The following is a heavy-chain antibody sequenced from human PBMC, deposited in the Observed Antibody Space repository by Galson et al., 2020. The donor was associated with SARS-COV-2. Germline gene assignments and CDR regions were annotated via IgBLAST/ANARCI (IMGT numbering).Heavy chain of an antibody. CDR3: AKDSIRASNHYYGMDV. J-gene: IGHJ6*02. CDR2: IQYEGYNK. V-gene: IGHV3-30*02. CDR1: GFTFSDYG. Sequence: WGSLRLSCVAPGFTFSDYGMHWVRQPPGKGLEWVAFIQYEGYNKIYVDSVNGRFTISRDNSKNTLYLQMNSLRTEDTGVYYCAKDSIRASNHYYGMDVWGQGTTVTVSS.